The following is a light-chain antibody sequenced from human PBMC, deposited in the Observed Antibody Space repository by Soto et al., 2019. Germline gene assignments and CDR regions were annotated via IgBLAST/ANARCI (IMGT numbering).Light chain of an antibody. CDR1: SSDVGGYNY. CDR3: SSYTSSNTVV. CDR2: DVD. J-gene: IGLJ2*01. Sequence: QSALPQPASVSGSPGQSITISCSGTSSDVGGYNYVCWYQQHPGKAPKLMIYDVDNRPSGVSNRFSGSRSGNTASLTISGLQAEDEADYYCSSYTSSNTVVIGGGTKLTVL. V-gene: IGLV2-14*01.